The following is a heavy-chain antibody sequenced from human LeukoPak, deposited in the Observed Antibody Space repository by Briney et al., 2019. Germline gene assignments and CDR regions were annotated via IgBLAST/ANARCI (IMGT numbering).Heavy chain of an antibody. CDR1: GFTFSSYG. D-gene: IGHD6-19*01. CDR3: AKGRISVAGTLDP. J-gene: IGHJ5*02. CDR2: IRYDGSNK. V-gene: IGHV3-30*02. Sequence: GGSLRLSCAASGFTFSSYGMHWVRQAPGKGLEWVAFIRYDGSNKYYADSVKGRFTISRDNSKNTPYLQMNSLRAEDTAVHYCAKGRISVAGTLDPWGQGTLVTVSS.